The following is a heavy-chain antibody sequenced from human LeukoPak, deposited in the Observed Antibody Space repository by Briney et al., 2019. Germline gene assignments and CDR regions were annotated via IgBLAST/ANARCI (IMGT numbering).Heavy chain of an antibody. V-gene: IGHV3-48*02. CDR1: GFTFSSFS. Sequence: GGSLRLSCAASGFTFSSFSMNWVRQAPGKGLEWVSYISSSGGTIYYADSVKGRFTISRDNSYNTVSLQMNSLRDEDTGVYYCAKGLRTGVGPYMGYHYYMDVWGKGATVTVSS. D-gene: IGHD3-16*01. CDR3: AKGLRTGVGPYMGYHYYMDV. J-gene: IGHJ6*03. CDR2: ISSSGGTI.